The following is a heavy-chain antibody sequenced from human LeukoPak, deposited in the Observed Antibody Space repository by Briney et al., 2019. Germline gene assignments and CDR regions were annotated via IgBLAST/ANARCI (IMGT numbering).Heavy chain of an antibody. CDR3: AREGSGKDLDY. Sequence: SETLSLTCAVAGGSISRSNRWHWVRQSPGKGLEWIGEISHRGNTDYNPSLKSRVTISVDKTKNHFFLNLTSVTAADTVVYYCAREGSGKDLDYWGQGTLVSVSS. D-gene: IGHD2-15*01. J-gene: IGHJ4*02. CDR2: ISHRGNT. CDR1: GGSISRSNR. V-gene: IGHV4-4*02.